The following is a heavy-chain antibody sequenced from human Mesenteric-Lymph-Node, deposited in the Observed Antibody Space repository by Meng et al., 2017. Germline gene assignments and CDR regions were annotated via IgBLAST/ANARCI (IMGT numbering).Heavy chain of an antibody. V-gene: IGHV3-30*01. J-gene: IGHJ4*02. CDR3: ARKTLYCRDSTCNDGRVLDY. D-gene: IGHD2-15*01. CDR2: ISYDGNTK. CDR1: GFTFSNYA. Sequence: GESLKISCAASGFTFSNYALHWVRQAPGRGLEWVAVISYDGNTKYYADSVKGRFTISRDNSKNTLYLQMNSLRTEDTALYYCARKTLYCRDSTCNDGRVLDYWGQGTLVTVSS.